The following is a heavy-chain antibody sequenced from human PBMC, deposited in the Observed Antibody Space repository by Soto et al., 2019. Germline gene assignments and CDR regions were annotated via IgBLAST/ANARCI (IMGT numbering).Heavy chain of an antibody. D-gene: IGHD6-13*01. CDR1: GGSINSAGHS. CDR3: ARGVAAAGSGLSY. V-gene: IGHV4-30-2*06. CDR2: SYHSGSS. Sequence: TLSLTCTVSGGSINSAGHSWVWVRHSPGKGLEWIGYSYHSGSSYYNPSLQSRVTISVDRSKNQFSLKLSSVTAADTAVYYCARGVAAAGSGLSYWGQGTLVTVSS. J-gene: IGHJ4*02.